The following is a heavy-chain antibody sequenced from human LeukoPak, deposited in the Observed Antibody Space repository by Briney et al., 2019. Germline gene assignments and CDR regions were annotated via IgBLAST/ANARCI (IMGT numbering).Heavy chain of an antibody. CDR1: GGSISSGGYY. J-gene: IGHJ4*02. D-gene: IGHD6-13*01. Sequence: PSETLSLTCTVSGGSISSGGYYWSWIRQHPGKGLEWIGYIYYSGSTYYNPSLKSRVTISVDTSKNQFSLKLSSVTAADTAVYYCARSGIAAAGKGFDYWGQGTLVTVSS. CDR2: IYYSGST. V-gene: IGHV4-31*03. CDR3: ARSGIAAAGKGFDY.